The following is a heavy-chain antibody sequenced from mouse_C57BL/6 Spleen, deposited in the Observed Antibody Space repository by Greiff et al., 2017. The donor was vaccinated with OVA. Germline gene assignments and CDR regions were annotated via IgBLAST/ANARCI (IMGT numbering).Heavy chain of an antibody. Sequence: QVQLQQSGAELVRPGTSVKVSCKASGYAFTNYLIEWVKQRPGQGLEWIGVINPGSGGTNYNEKFKGKATLTADKSSSTAYMQLSSLTSEDSAGYFCAGGGAYYYAMDYWGQGTSVTVSS. CDR1: GYAFTNYL. CDR2: INPGSGGT. V-gene: IGHV1-54*01. J-gene: IGHJ4*01. CDR3: AGGGAYYYAMDY.